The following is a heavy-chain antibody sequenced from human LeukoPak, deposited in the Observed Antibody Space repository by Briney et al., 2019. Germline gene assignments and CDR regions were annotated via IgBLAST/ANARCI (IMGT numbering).Heavy chain of an antibody. CDR2: IKSKTDGGTT. V-gene: IGHV3-15*01. CDR3: TANYDYVWGSDY. D-gene: IGHD3-16*01. CDR1: GFTFSNAW. Sequence: GGSLRLSCAVSGFTFSNAWMSWVRQAPGKGLEWVGRIKSKTDGGTTDYAAPVKGRFTISRDDSKNTLYLQMNSLKTEDTAVYYCTANYDYVWGSDYWGQGTLVTVSS. J-gene: IGHJ4*02.